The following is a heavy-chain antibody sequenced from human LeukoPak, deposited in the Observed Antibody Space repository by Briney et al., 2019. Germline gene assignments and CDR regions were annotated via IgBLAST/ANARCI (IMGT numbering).Heavy chain of an antibody. V-gene: IGHV3-23*01. CDR1: GFTFSSAA. Sequence: LPGGSLRLSCAAPGFTFSSAAMTWVRQAPGRGLEWVSTITGSDDATYYADSVKGRFTISRDFSRNTVGLQMNSLRTEDTAIYYCAKGPQLYSGYHPDYWGQGTLVTVSS. D-gene: IGHD5-12*01. CDR3: AKGPQLYSGYHPDY. CDR2: ITGSDDAT. J-gene: IGHJ4*02.